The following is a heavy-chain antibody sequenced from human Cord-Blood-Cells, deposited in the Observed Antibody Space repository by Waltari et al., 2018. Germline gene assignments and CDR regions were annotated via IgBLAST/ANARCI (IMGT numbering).Heavy chain of an antibody. CDR3: ARDKAGGWGFDAFDI. D-gene: IGHD2-21*01. CDR2: IYYSGST. CDR1: GGSISSGGYY. Sequence: QVQLQESGPGLVKPSQTLSLTCTVSGGSISSGGYYWSWIRQHPGKGLEWIGYIYYSGSTYYHPARKSRVTISVDTSKNQFSLKLSSVTAADTAVYYCARDKAGGWGFDAFDIWGQGTMVTVSS. J-gene: IGHJ3*02. V-gene: IGHV4-31*03.